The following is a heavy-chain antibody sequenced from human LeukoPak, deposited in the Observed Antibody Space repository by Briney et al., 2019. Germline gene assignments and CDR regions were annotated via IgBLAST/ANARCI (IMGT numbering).Heavy chain of an antibody. CDR1: GYTFTSYD. D-gene: IGHD2-15*01. J-gene: IGHJ5*02. Sequence: ASVKVSCKASGYTFTSYDINWVRQATGQGLEWMGWMNPNSGNTGYAQKFQGRVTMTRNTSISTAYMELSSLRSEDTAVYYCARGRYCSGGRCYFGINWFDPWGQGTLVTVSS. CDR3: ARGRYCSGGRCYFGINWFDP. V-gene: IGHV1-8*01. CDR2: MNPNSGNT.